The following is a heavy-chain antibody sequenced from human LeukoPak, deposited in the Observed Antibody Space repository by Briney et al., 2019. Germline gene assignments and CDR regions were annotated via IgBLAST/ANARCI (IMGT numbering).Heavy chain of an antibody. V-gene: IGHV3-48*02. J-gene: IGHJ5*02. CDR2: ISSSSSTI. CDR3: ARDYLAGGIYQLPWRCWFDP. Sequence: GGSLRLPCAASGFTFSSYSMTWVRQAPGKGLEWVSYISSSSSTIYYADSVKGRFTISRDNAKNSLYLQMNSLRDEDTAVYYCARDYLAGGIYQLPWRCWFDPWGQGTLVTVSS. D-gene: IGHD2-2*01. CDR1: GFTFSSYS.